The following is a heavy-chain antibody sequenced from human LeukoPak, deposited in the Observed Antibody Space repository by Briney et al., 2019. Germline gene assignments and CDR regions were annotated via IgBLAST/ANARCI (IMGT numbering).Heavy chain of an antibody. CDR1: GGTFSSYA. J-gene: IGHJ4*02. CDR3: ARGYYGSGSYLDY. D-gene: IGHD3-10*01. V-gene: IGHV1-69*04. Sequence: SVKVCCKASGGTFSSYAISWVRQAPGHGLDWMGRIIPILGIANYAQKFQGRVTITADKSTSTAYMELSSLRSEDTAVYYCARGYYGSGSYLDYWGQGTLVTVSS. CDR2: IIPILGIA.